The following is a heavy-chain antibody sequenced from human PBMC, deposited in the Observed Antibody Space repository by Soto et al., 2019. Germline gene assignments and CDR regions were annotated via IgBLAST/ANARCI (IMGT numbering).Heavy chain of an antibody. CDR3: ARDRAISDYRSSGALGL. CDR2: IYSGGST. V-gene: IGHV3-66*01. CDR1: GFTVSSHY. Sequence: VQLVESGGGLVQPGGSLRLSCAASGFTVSSHYMSWVRQAPGKGLEWVSVIYSGGSTYYAKSVTGRFIISRDNSKSTVDLQMNSLRAEDTAVYYCARDRAISDYRSSGALGLWGQGTLVSVSS. J-gene: IGHJ4*02. D-gene: IGHD6-6*01.